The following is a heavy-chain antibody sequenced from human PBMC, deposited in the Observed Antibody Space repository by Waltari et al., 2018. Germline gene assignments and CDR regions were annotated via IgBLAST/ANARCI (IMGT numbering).Heavy chain of an antibody. CDR2: ISAYNGNT. CDR3: ARDENYYDSSGYYYPFDY. Sequence: QVQLVQSGAEVKKPGASVKVSCKASGYTFTSYGISWVRQASGQGLEWMGWISAYNGNTNYAQKLQGRVTMTTDTSTSTAYMELRSLRSDDTAVYYCARDENYYDSSGYYYPFDYWGQGTLVTVSS. D-gene: IGHD3-22*01. CDR1: GYTFTSYG. J-gene: IGHJ4*02. V-gene: IGHV1-18*01.